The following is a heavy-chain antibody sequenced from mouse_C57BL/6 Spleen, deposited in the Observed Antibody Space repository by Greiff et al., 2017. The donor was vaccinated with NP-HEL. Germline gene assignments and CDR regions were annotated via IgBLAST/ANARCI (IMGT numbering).Heavy chain of an antibody. D-gene: IGHD3-2*02. CDR1: GYTFTDYY. Sequence: EVQLQQSGPELVRPGASVKISCKASGYTFTDYYMNWVKQSHGKSLEWIGDINPNNGGTSYNQKFKGKATLTVDKSSSTAYIELRSLTSEDSAVYYCARGTAQATMDYWGQGTSVPVSS. J-gene: IGHJ4*01. CDR3: ARGTAQATMDY. V-gene: IGHV1-26*01. CDR2: INPNNGGT.